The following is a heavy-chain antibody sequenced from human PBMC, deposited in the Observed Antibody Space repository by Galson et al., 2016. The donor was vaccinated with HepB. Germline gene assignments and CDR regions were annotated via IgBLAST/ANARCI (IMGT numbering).Heavy chain of an antibody. J-gene: IGHJ5*02. V-gene: IGHV1-8*01. CDR2: MNAKSGNT. CDR3: ARGSAHFDLWRVYYTGWFDT. CDR1: GYTFTSYD. Sequence: SVKVSCKASGYTFTSYDMNWVRQATGQGLEWMGWMNAKSGNTGYAQRFQGRVTMTWNTSINAAYMELSSLRPEDTAVFYCARGSAHFDLWRVYYTGWFDTWGQGTLVSVSS. D-gene: IGHD3-3*01.